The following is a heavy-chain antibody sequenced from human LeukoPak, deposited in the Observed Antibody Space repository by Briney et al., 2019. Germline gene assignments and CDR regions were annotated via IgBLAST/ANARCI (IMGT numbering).Heavy chain of an antibody. Sequence: GGSLRLSCAASGFTFRSYALTWVRQAPGKGLEWVGRIRSKTDGGTTDYAAPVKGRFTISRDDSKDTLYLQMNSLKTEDTAVYYCTTGSVTGYWGQGTLVTVSS. V-gene: IGHV3-15*01. D-gene: IGHD4-17*01. CDR3: TTGSVTGY. CDR1: GFTFRSYA. J-gene: IGHJ4*02. CDR2: IRSKTDGGTT.